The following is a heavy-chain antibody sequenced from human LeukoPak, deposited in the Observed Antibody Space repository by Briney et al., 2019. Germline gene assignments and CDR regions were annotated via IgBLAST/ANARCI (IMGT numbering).Heavy chain of an antibody. CDR3: ARGADHGGSYYPD. D-gene: IGHD3-10*01. Sequence: GVSLRLSCVASGFRFSNSWMYWVRQGPGKGPVWVSRMKTDGTRIEYADSVKGRFTISRDNAKNTLFLQMSSLRVEDTAVYYCARGADHGGSYYPDWGQGTRVTVSS. V-gene: IGHV3-74*01. J-gene: IGHJ4*02. CDR1: GFRFSNSW. CDR2: MKTDGTRI.